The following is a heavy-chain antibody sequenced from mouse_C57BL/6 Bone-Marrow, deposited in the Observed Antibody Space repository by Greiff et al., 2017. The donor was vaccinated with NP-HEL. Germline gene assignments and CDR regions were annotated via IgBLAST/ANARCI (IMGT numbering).Heavy chain of an antibody. CDR3: ARSLYYYGSSVDY. Sequence: VKLMESDAELVKPGASVKISCKVSGYTFTDHTNHWMKQRPEQGLEWIGYIYPRDGSTKYNEKFKGKATLTADKSSSTAYMQLNSLTSEDSAVYFCARSLYYYGSSVDYWGQGTTLTVSS. CDR1: GYTFTDHT. V-gene: IGHV1-78*01. D-gene: IGHD1-1*01. J-gene: IGHJ2*01. CDR2: IYPRDGST.